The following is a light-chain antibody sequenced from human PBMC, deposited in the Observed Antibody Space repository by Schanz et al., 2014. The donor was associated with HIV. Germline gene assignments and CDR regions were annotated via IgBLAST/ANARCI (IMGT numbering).Light chain of an antibody. V-gene: IGLV2-8*01. Sequence: QSVLTQPPSASGSPGQSVTISCTGTSNDIGAYRYVSGYQHHPGRAPRLLIYEVTKRPSGVPGRFSGSKSGNTASLTVSGLQVDDEADYYCSSYAGSSTVVFGGGTKLTVL. CDR3: SSYAGSSTVV. CDR1: SNDIGAYRY. CDR2: EVT. J-gene: IGLJ2*01.